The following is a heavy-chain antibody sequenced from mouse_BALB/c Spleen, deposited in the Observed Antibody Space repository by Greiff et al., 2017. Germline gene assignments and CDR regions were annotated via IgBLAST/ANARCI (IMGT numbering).Heavy chain of an antibody. CDR1: GYSFTSYW. D-gene: IGHD2-1*01. Sequence: EVKLLESGTVLARPGASVKMSCKASGYSFTSYWMHWVKQRPGQGLEWIGAIYPGNSDTSYNQKFKGKAKLTAVTSASTAYMELSSLTNEDSAVYYCTRSGGNYSAWFAYWGQGTLVTVSA. J-gene: IGHJ3*01. CDR3: TRSGGNYSAWFAY. CDR2: IYPGNSDT. V-gene: IGHV1-5*01.